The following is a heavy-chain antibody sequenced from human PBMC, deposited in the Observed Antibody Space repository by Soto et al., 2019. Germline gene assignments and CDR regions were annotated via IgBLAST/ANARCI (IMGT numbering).Heavy chain of an antibody. CDR1: GGSISIYY. J-gene: IGHJ6*02. V-gene: IGHV4-59*01. CDR2: IYYSGST. CDR3: ARVRYGMDV. Sequence: ASETLSLTCTVSGGSISIYYWSWIRQPPGKGLEWIGYIYYSGSTNYNPSRKSRVTISVDTSKNQFSLKLNSVTAADTAVSYCARVRYGMDVWGQGTTVTVS.